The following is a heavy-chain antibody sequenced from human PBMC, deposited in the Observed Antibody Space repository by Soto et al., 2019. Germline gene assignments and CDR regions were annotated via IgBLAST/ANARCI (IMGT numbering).Heavy chain of an antibody. V-gene: IGHV4-61*01. Sequence: ASETLSLTCTVSGGSVSSSSYYWTWIRQPPGKGLEWIGNIYYRGSTKYNPSLQSRVTISVDMSKNQFSLKLSSVTAADTAMYYCARDFEARHPYGNYDYRMDVGGQGTTVTVSS. J-gene: IGHJ6*02. CDR1: GGSVSSSSYY. CDR3: ARDFEARHPYGNYDYRMDV. CDR2: IYYRGST. D-gene: IGHD3-10*01.